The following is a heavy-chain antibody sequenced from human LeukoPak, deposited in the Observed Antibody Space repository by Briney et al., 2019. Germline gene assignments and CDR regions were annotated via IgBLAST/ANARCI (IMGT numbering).Heavy chain of an antibody. V-gene: IGHV3-30*01. CDR3: ARVGVYGAFDI. CDR1: GFTFSSYA. CDR2: ISYDGSNK. Sequence: GGSLRLSGAASGFTFSSYAMHWVRQAPGKGLEWVAVISYDGSNKYYADSVKGRFTISRDNSKNTLYLQMNSLRAEDTAVYYCARVGVYGAFDIWGQGTMVTVSS. J-gene: IGHJ3*02. D-gene: IGHD2/OR15-2a*01.